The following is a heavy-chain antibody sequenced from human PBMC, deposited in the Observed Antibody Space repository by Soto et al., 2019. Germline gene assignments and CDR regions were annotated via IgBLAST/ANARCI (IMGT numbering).Heavy chain of an antibody. CDR2: VNPILSMS. J-gene: IGHJ4*02. CDR1: GDTFNFYT. V-gene: IGHV1-69*02. D-gene: IGHD3-10*01. Sequence: QVQLVQSGADVQRPGSSVRVSCKASGDTFNFYTINWVRQAPGQGLQWMGRVNPILSMSNYAPRFQGRVTMTADTSTSTAYMELSSLRSEDTAMYYCATSYGSGYRAFDSWGQGALVTVSS. CDR3: ATSYGSGYRAFDS.